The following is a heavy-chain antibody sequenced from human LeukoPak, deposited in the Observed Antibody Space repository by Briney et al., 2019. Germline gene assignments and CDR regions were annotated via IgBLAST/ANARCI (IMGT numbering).Heavy chain of an antibody. CDR1: GYIFTSHW. CDR3: ARKGGGVDY. Sequence: KTGASLKISCKCSGYIFTSHWIGWVRQLPGKGLEWMGIIYPGDSDTGYSPSFQGQVTISADKSISTAYLQWSSLKASDTAMYYCARKGGGVDYWGQGTLVTVSS. J-gene: IGHJ4*02. CDR2: IYPGDSDT. D-gene: IGHD3-10*01. V-gene: IGHV5-51*01.